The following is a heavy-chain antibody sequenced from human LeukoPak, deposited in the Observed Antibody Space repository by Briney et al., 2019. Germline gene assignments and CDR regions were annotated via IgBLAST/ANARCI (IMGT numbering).Heavy chain of an antibody. V-gene: IGHV4-38-2*02. CDR1: GYSISSGYY. CDR2: IYHSGST. J-gene: IGHJ6*03. Sequence: SETLSLTCTVSGYSISSGYYWGWIRQPPGKGLEWIGYIYHSGSTYYNPSLKSRVTISVDRSKNQFSLKLSSVTAADTAVYYCARVSSIAARPDYYYYMDVWGKGTTVTVSS. D-gene: IGHD6-6*01. CDR3: ARVSSIAARPDYYYYMDV.